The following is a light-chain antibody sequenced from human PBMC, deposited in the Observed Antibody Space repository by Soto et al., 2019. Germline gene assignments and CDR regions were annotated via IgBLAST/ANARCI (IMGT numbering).Light chain of an antibody. J-gene: IGKJ5*01. V-gene: IGKV3-20*01. CDR3: QQYGSSLPIT. Sequence: EIVLTQSPATLSLSPGERTTLSCRASQSVSSSYLAWYQQKPGQAPTLLIYGASSRATGIPDRFRGSGSGTDFTLTISRLEPEDFAVYYCQQYGSSLPITFGQGTRLELK. CDR2: GAS. CDR1: QSVSSSY.